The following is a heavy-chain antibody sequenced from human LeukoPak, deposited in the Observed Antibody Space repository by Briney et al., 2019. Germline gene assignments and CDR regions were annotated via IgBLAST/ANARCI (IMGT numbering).Heavy chain of an antibody. V-gene: IGHV3-7*03. CDR3: GRDPNGDYIGAFDM. CDR1: GFTFSAYW. Sequence: GSLRLSCAASGFTFSAYWMSWVRQAPGKGLEWVANIKQDGSEKYYVDSVKGRFTISRDNAKNSLYLQMNSLRAEDTAVYYCGRDPNGDYIGAFDMWGQGTVVTVSS. J-gene: IGHJ3*02. D-gene: IGHD4-17*01. CDR2: IKQDGSEK.